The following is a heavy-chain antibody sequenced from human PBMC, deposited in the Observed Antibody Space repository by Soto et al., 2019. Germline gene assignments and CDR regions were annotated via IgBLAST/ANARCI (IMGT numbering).Heavy chain of an antibody. J-gene: IGHJ4*02. CDR3: ARDLRNGKYQLLGLGY. V-gene: IGHV1-2*02. D-gene: IGHD2-2*01. Sequence: SVKVSCKASGYTFTGYYMHWVRQAPGQGLEWMGWINPNSGGTNYAQKFQGRVTMTRDTSISTAYMELSRLRSDDTAVYYCARDLRNGKYQLLGLGYWGQGTLVTVSS. CDR2: INPNSGGT. CDR1: GYTFTGYY.